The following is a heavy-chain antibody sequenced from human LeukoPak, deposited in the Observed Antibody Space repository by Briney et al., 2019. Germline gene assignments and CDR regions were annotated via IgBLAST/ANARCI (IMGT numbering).Heavy chain of an antibody. V-gene: IGHV3-21*01. J-gene: IGHJ3*02. D-gene: IGHD1-1*01. Sequence: PGGSLRLSCAASGFTFSSYSMNWVRQAPGKGLEWVSSISSSSSYMYYADSVKGRFTISRDNAKNSLYLQMNSLRAEDTAVYYCARELERRLDIWGQGTMVTVSS. CDR1: GFTFSSYS. CDR2: ISSSSSYM. CDR3: ARELERRLDI.